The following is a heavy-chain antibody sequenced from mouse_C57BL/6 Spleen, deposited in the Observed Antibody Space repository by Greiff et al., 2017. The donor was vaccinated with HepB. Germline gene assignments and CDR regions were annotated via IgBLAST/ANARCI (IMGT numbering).Heavy chain of an antibody. CDR1: GFSLTSYG. CDR3: ATSYYGSSYVWYFDV. CDR2: IWSGGST. D-gene: IGHD1-1*01. Sequence: VMLVESGPGLVQPSQSLSITCTVSGFSLTSYGVHWVRQSPGKGLEWLGVIWSGGSTDYNAAFISRLSISKDNSKSQVFFKMNSLQADDTAIYYCATSYYGSSYVWYFDVWGTGTTVTVSS. J-gene: IGHJ1*03. V-gene: IGHV2-2*01.